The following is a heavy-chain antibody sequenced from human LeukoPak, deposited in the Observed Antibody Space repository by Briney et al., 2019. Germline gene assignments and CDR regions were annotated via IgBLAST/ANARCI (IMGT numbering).Heavy chain of an antibody. CDR1: EFTFSRYW. CDR2: IRYDGSNE. D-gene: IGHD6-13*01. CDR3: AKGLHSSSWNDAFDI. V-gene: IGHV3-30*02. J-gene: IGHJ3*02. Sequence: GGSLRLSCAASEFTFSRYWMSWVRQAPGKGLEWVAFIRYDGSNEYYGDSVRGRFTISRDNSDNTLYMQMNSLRVEDTAVYYCAKGLHSSSWNDAFDIWGQGTTVTVSS.